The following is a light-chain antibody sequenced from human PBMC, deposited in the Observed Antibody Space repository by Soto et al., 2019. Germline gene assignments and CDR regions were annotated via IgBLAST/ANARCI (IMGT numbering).Light chain of an antibody. CDR2: DAS. CDR3: QQRSNWPPIT. CDR1: QSVKTF. V-gene: IGKV3-11*01. J-gene: IGKJ5*01. Sequence: IVFTQSPATLSLSHGERATLSCRASQSVKTFLVWYQQRPGQPPRLLIHDASHRAAGIPARFSGSGFGTDFTLTISSLEPEDAAVYYCQQRSNWPPITFGQGTRLEIK.